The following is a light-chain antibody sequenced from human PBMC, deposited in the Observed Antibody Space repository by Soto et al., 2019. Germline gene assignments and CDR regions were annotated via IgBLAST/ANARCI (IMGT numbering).Light chain of an antibody. Sequence: EIVLTQSPGTLSLSPGERATLSCRASQSVRSNYLAWYQQKLGQAPRLLIHDASTSATGIPDRFSGSGSGTYFTLTISRLETEDFAVYYCQQYGGSLPTFGGGTKVEIK. V-gene: IGKV3-20*01. CDR1: QSVRSNY. CDR2: DAS. J-gene: IGKJ4*01. CDR3: QQYGGSLPT.